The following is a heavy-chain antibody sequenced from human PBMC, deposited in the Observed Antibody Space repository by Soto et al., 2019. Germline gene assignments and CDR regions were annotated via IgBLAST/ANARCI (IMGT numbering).Heavy chain of an antibody. CDR2: IIPIFGTA. CDR3: ASNYCGGDCPHDAFDI. CDR1: GGTFSSYA. J-gene: IGHJ3*02. V-gene: IGHV1-69*01. D-gene: IGHD2-21*02. Sequence: QVQLVQSGAEVKKPGSSVKVSCKASGGTFSSYAISWVRQAPGQGLGWMGGIIPIFGTANYAQKFQGRVTITADESTSTAYMELSSLRSEDTAVYYCASNYCGGDCPHDAFDIWGQGTMVTVSS.